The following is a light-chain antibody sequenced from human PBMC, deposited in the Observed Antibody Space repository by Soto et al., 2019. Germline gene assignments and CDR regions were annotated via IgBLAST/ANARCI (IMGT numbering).Light chain of an antibody. CDR1: QSFSSSY. CDR2: GAS. J-gene: IGKJ5*01. Sequence: EIVLTQSPGTLSLSPGERATLSCRASQSFSSSYLAWYQQKPGQAPRLLIYGASSRATGIPDRFSGSWSGTDFTLTSSRLEPEDFAVYYCQQYGTSITFGQGTRLEI. V-gene: IGKV3-20*01. CDR3: QQYGTSIT.